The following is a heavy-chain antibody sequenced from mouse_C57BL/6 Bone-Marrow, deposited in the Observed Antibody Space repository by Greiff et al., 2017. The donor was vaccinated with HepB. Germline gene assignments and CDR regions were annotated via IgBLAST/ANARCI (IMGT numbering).Heavy chain of an antibody. V-gene: IGHV1-82*01. CDR3: ARCTTVDY. J-gene: IGHJ4*01. Sequence: VQLQQSGPELVKPGASVKISCKASGYAFSSSWMNWVKQRPGKGLEWIGRIYPGDGDTNYNGKFKGKATLTADKSSSTAYMQLSSLTSEDSAVYFCARCTTVDYWGQGTSVTVSS. CDR1: GYAFSSSW. CDR2: IYPGDGDT. D-gene: IGHD1-1*01.